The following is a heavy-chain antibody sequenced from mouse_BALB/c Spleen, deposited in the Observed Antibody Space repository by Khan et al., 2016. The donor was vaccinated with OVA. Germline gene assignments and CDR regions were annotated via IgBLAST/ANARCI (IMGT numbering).Heavy chain of an antibody. D-gene: IGHD1-1*01. J-gene: IGHJ3*01. V-gene: IGHV14-1*02. CDR2: IDPENGDP. CDR1: GFNIKDYY. Sequence: VQLKQSGAELVRPGALVKLSCKPSGFNIKDYYIHWVKQRPEQGLEWIGWIDPENGDPIYDPRFQGKAIITADTSSNTAYLQLSSLASEDTAVYYCARSGYLAWFTYWGQGTLVTVSA. CDR3: ARSGYLAWFTY.